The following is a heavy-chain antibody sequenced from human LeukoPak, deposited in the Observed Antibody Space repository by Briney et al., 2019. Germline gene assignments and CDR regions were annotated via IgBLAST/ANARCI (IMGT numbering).Heavy chain of an antibody. CDR3: ARLYGGHTTYDY. CDR1: GFTFSSYW. J-gene: IGHJ4*02. V-gene: IGHV3-7*01. CDR2: LNPDESAK. Sequence: GGSLRLSCAASGFTFSSYWMSWVRQAPGEGLEWVASLNPDESAKYYVDSVKGRFTISRDNAKDSLFLQMHSLRAEDTAVYYCARLYGGHTTYDYWGQGTLVTVSS. D-gene: IGHD4-23*01.